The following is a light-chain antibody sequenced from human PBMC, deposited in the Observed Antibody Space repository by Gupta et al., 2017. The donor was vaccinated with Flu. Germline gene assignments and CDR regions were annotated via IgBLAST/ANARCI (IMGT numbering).Light chain of an antibody. V-gene: IGKV3-15*01. J-gene: IGKJ4*01. Sequence: PATLSVSPGERATLSCRASQTISSNGAWYQQKPGQAPRLLIYGAFTRATGIPARFSGSGSGTDFTLTISSLQSEDFAVYYCQQYNNWPLTFGGGTKVEIK. CDR2: GAF. CDR3: QQYNNWPLT. CDR1: QTISSN.